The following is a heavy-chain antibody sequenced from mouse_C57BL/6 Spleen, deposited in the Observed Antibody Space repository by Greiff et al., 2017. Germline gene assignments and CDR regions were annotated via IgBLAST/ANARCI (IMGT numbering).Heavy chain of an antibody. Sequence: QVQLQQPGAELVKPGASVKLSCKASGYTFTSYWMHWVKQRPGQGLEWIGMIHPNSGSTNYNEKFKSKATLTVDKSSSTAYMQLSSLTSEDSAVYYCAREDYDYPPFAYWGQGTLVTVSA. J-gene: IGHJ3*01. CDR2: IHPNSGST. D-gene: IGHD2-4*01. CDR1: GYTFTSYW. V-gene: IGHV1-64*01. CDR3: AREDYDYPPFAY.